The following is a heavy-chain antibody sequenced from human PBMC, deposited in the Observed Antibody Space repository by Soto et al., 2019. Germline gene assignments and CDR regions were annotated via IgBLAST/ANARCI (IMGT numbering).Heavy chain of an antibody. J-gene: IGHJ4*02. Sequence: PGGSLRLSCAASGFTFSDHWMHWVRQAPGKGLVWVSYTKGDGTSTRYADSVKGRFTISRDNAKDSLYLQMNSLRAEDTAVYYCWRDLKIEPFYDWGQRTLVTVSS. V-gene: IGHV3-74*01. CDR3: WRDLKIEPFYD. CDR2: TKGDGTST. CDR1: GFTFSDHW.